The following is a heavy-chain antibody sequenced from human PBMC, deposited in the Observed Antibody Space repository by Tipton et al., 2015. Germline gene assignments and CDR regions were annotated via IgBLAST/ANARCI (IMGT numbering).Heavy chain of an antibody. J-gene: IGHJ4*02. Sequence: TLSLTCSVSSDSISKYYWSWIRQPPGKELEWIGYIQYSGSTNYNPSLKSRVAISVDTSKNQLSLKLSSVTAADTAVYYCATGRSIAARPFDYWGQGPLVPVS. CDR1: SDSISKYY. D-gene: IGHD6-6*01. V-gene: IGHV4-59*12. CDR2: IQYSGST. CDR3: ATGRSIAARPFDY.